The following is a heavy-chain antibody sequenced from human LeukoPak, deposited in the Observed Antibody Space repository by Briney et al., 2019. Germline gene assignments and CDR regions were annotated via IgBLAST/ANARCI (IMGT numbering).Heavy chain of an antibody. CDR1: GFAFSSYG. D-gene: IGHD3-10*01. J-gene: IGHJ6*02. Sequence: PGGSLRLSCAASGFAFSSYGMHWVRQAPGKGLEWVAIISYDGSNKYYADSVKGRFTISRDNSKNTLYLQMNSLRAEDTAVYYCAKAHRLWFGSRSDYFYGRDVWGQGATATVSS. CDR3: AKAHRLWFGSRSDYFYGRDV. V-gene: IGHV3-30*18. CDR2: ISYDGSNK.